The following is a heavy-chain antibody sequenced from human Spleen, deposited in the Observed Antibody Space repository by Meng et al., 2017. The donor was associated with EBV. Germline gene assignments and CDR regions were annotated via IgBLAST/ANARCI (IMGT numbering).Heavy chain of an antibody. CDR3: ARGGGSYRLDY. V-gene: IGHV1-18*01. Sequence: VDVPQLGTEVRKPGASVRVSCRPSGYSFIRYGITWVRQAPGQGLEWMGWISGDNGKTDYRQKFQGRVTMTTDTSTSTAYMEVRSLRSDDTAVYFCARGGGSYRLDYWGQGTLVTVSS. D-gene: IGHD3-16*02. CDR1: GYSFIRYG. CDR2: ISGDNGKT. J-gene: IGHJ4*02.